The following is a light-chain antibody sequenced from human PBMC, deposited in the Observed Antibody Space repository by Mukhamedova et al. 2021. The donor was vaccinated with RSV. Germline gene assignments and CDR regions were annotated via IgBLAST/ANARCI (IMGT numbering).Light chain of an antibody. CDR3: TSFTTSSTPV. Sequence: QHPGKAPTLMIFDVSNRPSGVSNRFSGSKSGSTASLTISGLQADDEAHYYCTSFTTSSTPVFGGGTKLTAL. CDR2: DVS. J-gene: IGLJ2*01. V-gene: IGLV2-14*03.